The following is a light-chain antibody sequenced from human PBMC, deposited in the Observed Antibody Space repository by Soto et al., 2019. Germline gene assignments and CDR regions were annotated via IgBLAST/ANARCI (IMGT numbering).Light chain of an antibody. V-gene: IGKV2-28*01. CDR1: QSLLHSNGYNY. J-gene: IGKJ5*01. CDR3: MQALQTPIT. Sequence: DIVMTQSPLSLPVTPGEPASISCRSSQSLLHSNGYNYLDWYLQKPGQSPQLLIYLGSTRASGVPDRFSGSGSGTDFTLTISCVEGEDVGVYYCMQALQTPITFGQGTRLEIK. CDR2: LGS.